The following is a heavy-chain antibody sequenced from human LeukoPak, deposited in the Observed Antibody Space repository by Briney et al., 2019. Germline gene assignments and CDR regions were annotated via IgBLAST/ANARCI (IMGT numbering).Heavy chain of an antibody. D-gene: IGHD4-17*01. CDR3: AKEGLDYGDYVGIFDY. Sequence: GGSLRLTCAASGFTFSSYGMHWVRQAPGKGLEWVAVISYDGSNKYYADSVKGRFTISRDNSKNTLYLQMNSLRAEDTAVYYCAKEGLDYGDYVGIFDYWGQGTLVTVSS. CDR2: ISYDGSNK. J-gene: IGHJ4*02. V-gene: IGHV3-30*18. CDR1: GFTFSSYG.